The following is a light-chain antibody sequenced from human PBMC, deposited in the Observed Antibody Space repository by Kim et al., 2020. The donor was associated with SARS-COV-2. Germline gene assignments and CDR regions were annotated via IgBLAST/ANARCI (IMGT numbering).Light chain of an antibody. Sequence: DIQLTQSPSSLSASLGDRVTITCQASQDISDYLNWFQQKPGKAPKFLMYDASKLETGVPSRFSGSGSGTEFTFTISSLQPEDVATYYCQQYDNVPYTFGQGTKVDIK. CDR3: QQYDNVPYT. CDR2: DAS. J-gene: IGKJ2*01. CDR1: QDISDY. V-gene: IGKV1-33*01.